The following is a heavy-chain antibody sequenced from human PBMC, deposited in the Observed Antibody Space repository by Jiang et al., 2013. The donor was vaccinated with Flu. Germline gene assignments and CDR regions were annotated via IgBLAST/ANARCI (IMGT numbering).Heavy chain of an antibody. CDR2: IYWDDDK. Sequence: KPTQTLTLTCSFSGFSLNTNEEGVGWIRQPPGQALEWLALIYWDDDKYYSPSLRDRLTVTKDTSKNQVFLTLTNIDHGDTATYYCAHSTPYYLHSGSLPGYWGQGTLVTVSS. D-gene: IGHD3-10*01. V-gene: IGHV2-5*02. CDR3: AHSTPYYLHSGSLPGY. CDR1: GFSLNTNEEG. J-gene: IGHJ4*02.